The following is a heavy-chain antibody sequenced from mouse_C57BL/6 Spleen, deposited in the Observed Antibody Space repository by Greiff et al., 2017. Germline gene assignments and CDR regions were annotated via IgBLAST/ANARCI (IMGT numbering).Heavy chain of an antibody. V-gene: IGHV6-3*01. CDR2: IRLKSDNYAT. CDR3: TWAAWFAY. CDR1: GFTFSNYW. J-gene: IGHJ3*01. Sequence: EVKVEESGGGLVQPGGSMKLSCVASGFTFSNYWMNWVRQSPETGLEWVAQIRLKSDNYATHYAESVKGRFTISRDDSKSSVYLQMNNLRAEDTGIYYCTWAAWFAYWGQGTLVTVSA.